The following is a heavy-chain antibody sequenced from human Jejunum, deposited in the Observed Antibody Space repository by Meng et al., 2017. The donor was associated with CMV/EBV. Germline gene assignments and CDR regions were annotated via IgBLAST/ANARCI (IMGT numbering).Heavy chain of an antibody. Sequence: SCYSDTNGDYYWRWIRRHPGKGLEWIGSMYRSGTTYHTPSLRGRVVISIDTSKNQFSLNVNSMTAADTAVYYCARGSGGMTAFDSWGQGTLVTVSS. J-gene: IGHJ4*02. V-gene: IGHV4-31*02. CDR3: ARGSGGMTAFDS. D-gene: IGHD3-10*01. CDR1: CYSDTNGDYY. CDR2: MYRSGTT.